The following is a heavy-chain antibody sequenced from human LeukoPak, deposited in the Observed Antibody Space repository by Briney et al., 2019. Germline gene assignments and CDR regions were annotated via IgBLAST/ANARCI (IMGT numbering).Heavy chain of an antibody. V-gene: IGHV1-2*02. CDR2: INPNGGVT. J-gene: IGHJ4*02. CDR3: TRVHTSGLIY. Sequence: ASVKVSCKASGYSFTVYSMHWVRQAPGQGLEWMGWINPNGGVTNYAQQFQGRVTMTRDTSITTAYMELSGLRSDDTAVYYCTRVHTSGLIYWGQGTLVTVSS. CDR1: GYSFTVYS. D-gene: IGHD6-19*01.